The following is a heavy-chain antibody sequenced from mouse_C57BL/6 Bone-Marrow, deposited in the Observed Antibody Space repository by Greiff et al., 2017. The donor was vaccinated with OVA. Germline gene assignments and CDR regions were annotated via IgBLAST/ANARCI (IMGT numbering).Heavy chain of an antibody. CDR1: GYTFTSYG. Sequence: QVQLKQSGAELARPGASVKLSCKASGYTFTSYGISWVKQRTGQGLEWIGEIYPRSGNTYYNEKFKGKATLTADKSSSTAYMELRSLTSEDSAVYFCARAYYYGSSLAYWGQGTLVTVSA. CDR2: IYPRSGNT. D-gene: IGHD1-1*01. J-gene: IGHJ3*01. CDR3: ARAYYYGSSLAY. V-gene: IGHV1-81*01.